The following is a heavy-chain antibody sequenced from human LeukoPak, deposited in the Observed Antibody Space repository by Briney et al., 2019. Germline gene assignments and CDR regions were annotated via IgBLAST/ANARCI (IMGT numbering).Heavy chain of an antibody. CDR2: INHSGST. Sequence: SETLSLTCAVYGGSFSGYYWSWIRQPPGKGLEWIGEINHSGSTNYNPSLKSRVTVSVDTSKNQFSLKLSSVTAADTAVYYCARAPPNYYGSGSYYTGVYYYMDVWGKGTTVTISS. CDR1: GGSFSGYY. J-gene: IGHJ6*03. V-gene: IGHV4-34*01. D-gene: IGHD3-10*01. CDR3: ARAPPNYYGSGSYYTGVYYYMDV.